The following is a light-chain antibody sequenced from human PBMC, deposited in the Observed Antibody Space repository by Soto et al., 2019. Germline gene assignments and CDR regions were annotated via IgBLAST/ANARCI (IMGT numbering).Light chain of an antibody. CDR3: HQYDTYPWT. V-gene: IGKV1-5*03. CDR1: QSVSSW. J-gene: IGKJ1*01. CDR2: KAS. Sequence: DTPMTQPPSTLSAFVGDRVTITCLASQSVSSWLAWYQQKPGKAPKVLIYKASTLGSGVPSRFSGSETGTEFTLTIDSLQPDDFATYYCHQYDTYPWTFGQGTKVEMK.